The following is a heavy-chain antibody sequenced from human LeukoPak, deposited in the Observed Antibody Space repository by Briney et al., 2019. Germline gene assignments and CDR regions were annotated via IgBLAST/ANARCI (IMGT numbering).Heavy chain of an antibody. CDR3: ARDLGSAAFDM. V-gene: IGHV1-2*02. J-gene: IGHJ3*02. Sequence: GASVKVSCKASGYTFTGYYMHWVRQAPGQGLEWMGWINPNSGGTKYAQKFQGRVTMTRDTSITTVYMELSRLRSDDTAVYYCARDLGSAAFDMWGQGTMVTVSS. CDR1: GYTFTGYY. CDR2: INPNSGGT. D-gene: IGHD3-10*01.